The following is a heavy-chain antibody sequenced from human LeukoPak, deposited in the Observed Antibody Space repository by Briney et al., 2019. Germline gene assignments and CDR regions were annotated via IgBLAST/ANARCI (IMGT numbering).Heavy chain of an antibody. CDR3: VRTSGWYSSWFDP. CDR1: GYTFTRYW. Sequence: GESLKISCKCSGYTFTRYWIGWVRQMPGKGLEWMAIIYPGDSDTRYSPSFQGQVTISVDKSISTAYMQWSSLKASDTAIYYCVRTSGWYSSWFDPWGQGTPVVVSS. CDR2: IYPGDSDT. J-gene: IGHJ5*02. D-gene: IGHD6-19*01. V-gene: IGHV5-51*01.